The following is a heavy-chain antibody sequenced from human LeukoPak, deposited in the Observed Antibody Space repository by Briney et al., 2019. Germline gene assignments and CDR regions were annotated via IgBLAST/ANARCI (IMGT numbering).Heavy chain of an antibody. D-gene: IGHD3-3*01. CDR1: GYSFTNYW. CDR2: IYPGDSDT. J-gene: IGHJ6*02. V-gene: IGHV5-51*01. CDR3: ARHPTQNQGFLENYYYYGLDV. Sequence: GESLKISCKGSGYSFTNYWIGWVRQVPGKGLEWMGIIYPGDSDTRYSPSFQGHVTISADKSFNTAYLQWSSLKASDTAMYYCARHPTQNQGFLENYYYYGLDVWGQGTTVSVSS.